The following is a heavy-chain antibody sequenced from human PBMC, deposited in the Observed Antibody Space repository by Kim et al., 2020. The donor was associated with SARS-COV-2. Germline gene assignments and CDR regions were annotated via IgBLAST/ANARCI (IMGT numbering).Heavy chain of an antibody. CDR2: IRTKANSYAT. Sequence: GGSLRLFCAASGFTFSGSAMHWVRQASGKGLEWVGRIRTKANSYATAYAASVKGRFTVSRDDSKNTVYLQMNSLKSEDTAVYYCTSTDIVSYGMDVWGQG. CDR1: GFTFSGSA. V-gene: IGHV3-73*01. CDR3: TSTDIVSYGMDV. D-gene: IGHD3-9*01. J-gene: IGHJ6*02.